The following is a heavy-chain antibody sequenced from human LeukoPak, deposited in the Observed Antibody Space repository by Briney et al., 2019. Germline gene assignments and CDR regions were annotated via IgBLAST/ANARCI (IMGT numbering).Heavy chain of an antibody. Sequence: GASVKVSCQASRYTFTGYYMHWVRQAPGQGLEWMGRINPNSGGTNYAQKFQGRVTMTRDTSISTAYMELSRLRSDDTAVYYCARARKTGGDRYYFDYWGQGTLVTVSS. D-gene: IGHD1-14*01. V-gene: IGHV1-2*06. CDR1: RYTFTGYY. CDR3: ARARKTGGDRYYFDY. CDR2: INPNSGGT. J-gene: IGHJ4*02.